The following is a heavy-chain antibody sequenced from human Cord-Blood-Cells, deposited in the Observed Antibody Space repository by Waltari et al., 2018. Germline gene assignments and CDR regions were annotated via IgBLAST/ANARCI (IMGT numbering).Heavy chain of an antibody. Sequence: DGLKWSVEIYHSGSTNYNPSIKSRVTISVDKSKNQFSLKLSSVTAADTAVYYCARELGKDWFDPWGQGTLVTVSS. CDR3: ARELGKDWFDP. CDR2: IYHSGST. D-gene: IGHD7-27*01. V-gene: IGHV4-4*02. J-gene: IGHJ5*02.